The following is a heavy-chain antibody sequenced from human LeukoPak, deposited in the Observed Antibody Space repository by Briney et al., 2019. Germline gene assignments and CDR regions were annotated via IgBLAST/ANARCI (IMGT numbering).Heavy chain of an antibody. J-gene: IGHJ4*02. Sequence: GASVKVSCKASGGTFSSYTISWVRQAPGQGLEWMGRIIPILGIANYAQKFQGRVTITADKSTCTAYMELSSLRSEDMAVYYCARTGYSSSWYGDYHFDYWGQGTLVTVSS. CDR2: IIPILGIA. CDR1: GGTFSSYT. CDR3: ARTGYSSSWYGDYHFDY. D-gene: IGHD6-13*01. V-gene: IGHV1-69*02.